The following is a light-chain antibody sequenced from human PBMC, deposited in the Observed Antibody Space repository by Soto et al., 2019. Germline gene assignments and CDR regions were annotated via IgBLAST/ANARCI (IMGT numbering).Light chain of an antibody. CDR3: QQYDGSPIT. J-gene: IGKJ5*01. CDR1: QTISSNY. CDR2: GVS. V-gene: IGKV3-20*01. Sequence: EIVLTQSPGTLSLSPGEGGALSCRASQTISSNYLAWCQQKPGQAPRLLIYGVSTRATGIPDRFSGSGSGTDFTLTISRLEPEDFAVYYCQQYDGSPITFGQGTRLEIK.